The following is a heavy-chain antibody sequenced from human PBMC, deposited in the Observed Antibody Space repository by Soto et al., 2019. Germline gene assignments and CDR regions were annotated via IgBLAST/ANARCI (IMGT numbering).Heavy chain of an antibody. D-gene: IGHD3-3*01. Sequence: ASVKVSCKASGYTFTGYYMRWVRQAPGQGLEWMVWINPNGGGTNYAQKFQGRVTMTRDTSISTGYMDLSRLRSDDTAVYYCARGHDPWSGSLYYGLDVWGKGTRGTVSS. V-gene: IGHV1-2*02. CDR3: ARGHDPWSGSLYYGLDV. CDR1: GYTFTGYY. J-gene: IGHJ6*04. CDR2: INPNGGGT.